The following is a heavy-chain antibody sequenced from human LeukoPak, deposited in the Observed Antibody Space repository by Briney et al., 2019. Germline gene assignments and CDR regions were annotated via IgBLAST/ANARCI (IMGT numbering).Heavy chain of an antibody. V-gene: IGHV5-51*01. Sequence: GESLQISCQASGYSFTKYWIGWVRQMPGKGLEWMAIIFPGNSDTRYSASFQGQVTISADTSITTAYLQWSSLTASDTAMYYCARERESGSSWFDPWGQGTLVTVSS. CDR2: IFPGNSDT. D-gene: IGHD3-10*01. CDR1: GYSFTKYW. CDR3: ARERESGSSWFDP. J-gene: IGHJ5*02.